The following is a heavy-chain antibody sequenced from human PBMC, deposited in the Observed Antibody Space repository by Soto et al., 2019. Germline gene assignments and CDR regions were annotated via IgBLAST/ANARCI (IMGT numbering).Heavy chain of an antibody. V-gene: IGHV3-30*18. CDR1: GFTFSSCG. J-gene: IGHJ5*02. CDR3: AKDRAGQQLVRGWFDP. Sequence: GALRLSCAASGFTFSSCGMHWVRQAPGKGLEWVAVISYDGSNKYYADSVKGRFTISRDNSKNTLYLQMNSLRAEDTAVYYCAKDRAGQQLVRGWFDPWGQGTLVTVSS. D-gene: IGHD6-13*01. CDR2: ISYDGSNK.